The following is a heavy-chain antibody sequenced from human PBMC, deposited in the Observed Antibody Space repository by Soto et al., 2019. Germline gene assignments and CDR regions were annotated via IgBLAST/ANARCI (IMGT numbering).Heavy chain of an antibody. CDR1: GDSVTSHY. CDR3: ATSYGNAGYTY. Sequence: QVQLQESGPGLVTPSETLSLTCSFSGDSVTSHYLTWIRQAPEKGLEWIGFMHYTGCSHYNPSLKSRLTIAVDRSKNQFTLQLTSVTVADTAVYYCATSYGNAGYTYWGQRTQVTVSS. V-gene: IGHV4-59*02. CDR2: MHYTGCS. D-gene: IGHD1-1*01. J-gene: IGHJ4*02.